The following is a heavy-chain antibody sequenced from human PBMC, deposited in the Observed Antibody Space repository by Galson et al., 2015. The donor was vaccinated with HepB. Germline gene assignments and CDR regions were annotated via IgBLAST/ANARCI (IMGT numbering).Heavy chain of an antibody. CDR2: FDPENGEI. Sequence: SVKVSCKVSGYTLTELSIHWVRQSPGKGLEWMGGFDPENGEIIYAQRFQGRVTMTEDTSTDTAYMDLSSLRSEDTAVYYCASLMVIVPSATSPFDFWGPGTLITVSS. CDR3: ASLMVIVPSATSPFDF. CDR1: GYTLTELS. D-gene: IGHD2-2*01. J-gene: IGHJ4*02. V-gene: IGHV1-24*01.